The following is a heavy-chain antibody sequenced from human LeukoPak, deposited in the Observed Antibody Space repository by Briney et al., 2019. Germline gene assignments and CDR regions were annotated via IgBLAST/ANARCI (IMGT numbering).Heavy chain of an antibody. V-gene: IGHV3-48*01. Sequence: GGSLRLSCAVSGFTLSLYGMNWVRQAPGKGLEWISHISASSSGIFYADSVKGRFITSRDNTRSSLYLQMNSLRAEDTAVYYCVIDPSSVRLPFGSWSQETLVTVSS. CDR1: GFTLSLYG. J-gene: IGHJ4*02. CDR2: ISASSSGI. CDR3: VIDPSSVRLPFGS. D-gene: IGHD6-6*01.